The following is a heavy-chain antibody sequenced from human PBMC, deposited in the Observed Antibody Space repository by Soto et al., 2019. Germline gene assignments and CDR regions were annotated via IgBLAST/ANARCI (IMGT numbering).Heavy chain of an antibody. J-gene: IGHJ4*02. V-gene: IGHV1-24*01. CDR1: GYTLTELS. Sequence: ASVKVSCKVSGYTLTELSMHWVRQAPGKGLEWMGGFDPEDGETIYAQKFQGRVTMTEDTSTDTAYMELSSLRSEDTAVYYCATADPATTPGPRRFRQFQLLFVGQYYFDCWGQGTLVTVSS. D-gene: IGHD2-2*01. CDR2: FDPEDGET. CDR3: ATADPATTPGPRRFRQFQLLFVGQYYFDC.